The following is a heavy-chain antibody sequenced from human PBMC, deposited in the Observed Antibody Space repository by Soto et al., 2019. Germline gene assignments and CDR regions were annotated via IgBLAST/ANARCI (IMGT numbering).Heavy chain of an antibody. CDR2: ISYDGLNK. Sequence: GGSLRLSCAASDFTFSGYGMHWVRQAPGMGLEWVSVISYDGLNKYYADSVKGRFTLSRDNSKTTLYLQMNSMRAEDTAVYYCAKGNIITIGRGVFGNGLDVWGPGTMVTVSS. V-gene: IGHV3-30*18. J-gene: IGHJ6*02. CDR1: DFTFSGYG. D-gene: IGHD3-10*01. CDR3: AKGNIITIGRGVFGNGLDV.